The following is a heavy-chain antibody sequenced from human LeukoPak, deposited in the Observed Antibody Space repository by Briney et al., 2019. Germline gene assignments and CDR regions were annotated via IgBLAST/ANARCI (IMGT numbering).Heavy chain of an antibody. CDR1: GYNFTNYW. CDR2: IYPGDSDT. J-gene: IGHJ4*02. D-gene: IGHD6-13*01. V-gene: IGHV5-51*01. Sequence: GESLKISCQGSGYNFTNYWIGWVRQLPGKGLEWMGIIYPGDSDTRYSPSFQGQVTISADKSISTAYLQWSSLKASDTAIYYCARVSSSWPIDYWGQGTLVTVSS. CDR3: ARVSSSWPIDY.